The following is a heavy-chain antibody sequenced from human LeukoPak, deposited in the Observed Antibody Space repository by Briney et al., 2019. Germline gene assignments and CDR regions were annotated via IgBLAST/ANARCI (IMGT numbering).Heavy chain of an antibody. V-gene: IGHV1-2*02. CDR2: INPNSGGT. CDR1: GYTFTGYY. J-gene: IGHJ4*02. Sequence: ASVKVSCKASGYTFTGYYMHWVRQAPGQGLEWMGWINPNSGGTNYAQKFQGRVTMTRDTSISTAYMELSRLRSDDTAVYYCAREGVLRYFDWSSYYFDYWGQGTLVTVSS. CDR3: AREGVLRYFDWSSYYFDY. D-gene: IGHD3-9*01.